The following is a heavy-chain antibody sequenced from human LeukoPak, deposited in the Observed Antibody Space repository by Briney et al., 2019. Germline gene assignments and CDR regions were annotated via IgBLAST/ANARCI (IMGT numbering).Heavy chain of an antibody. CDR2: INGGGNTT. Sequence: GGSLRLSCAASGFAFSSFAMGWVRQSPGKGLQWLSTINGGGNTTFYADSDQGRFTISRDNSKNTLYLHMDSLRPDDTAIYYCTKELHVAVAVADYYYFYMDVWGRGTAVTVSS. J-gene: IGHJ6*03. D-gene: IGHD6-19*01. CDR3: TKELHVAVAVADYYYFYMDV. CDR1: GFAFSSFA. V-gene: IGHV3-23*01.